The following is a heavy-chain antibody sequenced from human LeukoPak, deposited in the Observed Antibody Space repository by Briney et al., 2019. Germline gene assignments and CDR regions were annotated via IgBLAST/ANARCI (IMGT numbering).Heavy chain of an antibody. CDR2: INHSGST. V-gene: IGHV4-34*01. J-gene: IGHJ4*02. D-gene: IGHD1-1*01. Sequence: SETLSLTCAVYGGSFSGYYWSWIRQPPGKGLEWIGEINHSGSTNYNPSLKSRVTISADTSKNQFSLKLSSVTAADTAVYYCATLNWNYWGQGTLVTVSS. CDR3: ATLNWNY. CDR1: GGSFSGYY.